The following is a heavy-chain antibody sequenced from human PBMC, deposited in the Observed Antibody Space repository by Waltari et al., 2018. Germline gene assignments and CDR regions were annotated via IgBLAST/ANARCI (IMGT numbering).Heavy chain of an antibody. CDR3: AIKGAVAGTGWFDP. V-gene: IGHV1-69*12. CDR2: IIPMFGTA. CDR1: GGTFNNYA. Sequence: QVQLVQSGAEVKKPGSSVKVSCKAYGGTFNNYAISWVRQAPGQGLEWMGGIIPMFGTANYAQKFQGRVTITADEFTSTAYMELSSLRSEDTAMYYCAIKGAVAGTGWFDPWGQGTLVTVSS. D-gene: IGHD6-19*01. J-gene: IGHJ5*02.